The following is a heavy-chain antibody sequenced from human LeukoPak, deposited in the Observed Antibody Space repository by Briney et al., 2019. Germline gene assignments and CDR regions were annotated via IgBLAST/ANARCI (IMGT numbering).Heavy chain of an antibody. CDR2: ISADGGST. Sequence: GGSLRLSCAASGFMFDDYAMHWVGQAPGKGPEWVSLISADGGSTFYADSVKGRFTISRDNNNNSLSLQMNSLTTEDTAFYYCAREQFSHTSNYFDNWGQGLLVTVSS. V-gene: IGHV3-43*02. D-gene: IGHD5-24*01. J-gene: IGHJ4*02. CDR1: GFMFDDYA. CDR3: AREQFSHTSNYFDN.